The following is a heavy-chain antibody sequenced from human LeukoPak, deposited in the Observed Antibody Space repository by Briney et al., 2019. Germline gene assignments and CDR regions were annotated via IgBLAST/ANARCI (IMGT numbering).Heavy chain of an antibody. CDR2: MNPNSGNT. V-gene: IGHV1-8*01. J-gene: IGHJ5*02. CDR3: ARVWLGYSGYDFGVNWFDP. Sequence: ASVKVSCKASGYTFTSYDINRVRQATGQGLEWMGWMNPNSGNTGYAQKFQGRVTMTRNTSISTAYMELSSLRSEDTAVYYCARVWLGYSGYDFGVNWFDPWGQGTLVTVSS. CDR1: GYTFTSYD. D-gene: IGHD5-12*01.